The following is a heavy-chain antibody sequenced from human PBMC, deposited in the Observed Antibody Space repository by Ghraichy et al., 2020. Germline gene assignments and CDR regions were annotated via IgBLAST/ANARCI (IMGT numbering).Heavy chain of an antibody. V-gene: IGHV1-2*02. CDR1: GYTFTGYY. Sequence: ASVKVSCKASGYTFTGYYMHWVRQAPGQGLEWMGWINTNSGGTNYAQKFQGRVTMTRDTSISTAYMELSRLTSDDTAVYYCAREADSSLYGMDVWGQGTTVTVSS. CDR3: AREADSSLYGMDV. J-gene: IGHJ6*02. CDR2: INTNSGGT.